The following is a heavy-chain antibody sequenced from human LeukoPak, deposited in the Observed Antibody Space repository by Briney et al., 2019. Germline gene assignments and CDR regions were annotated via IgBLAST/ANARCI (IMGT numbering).Heavy chain of an antibody. J-gene: IGHJ4*02. D-gene: IGHD3-3*01. Sequence: PGGSLSLSCAASGFTVRSKYRSWVRQAPGKGLEWVSVIYSGGSTYYADSVKGRFTISRDNSKNTLYLQMNSLRAEDTAVYYCARDPLAQDYDVDYWGQGTLVTVSS. V-gene: IGHV3-66*02. CDR1: GFTVRSKY. CDR2: IYSGGST. CDR3: ARDPLAQDYDVDY.